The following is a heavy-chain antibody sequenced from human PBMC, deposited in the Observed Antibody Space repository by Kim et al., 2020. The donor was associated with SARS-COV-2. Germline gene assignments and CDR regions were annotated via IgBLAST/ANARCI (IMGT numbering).Heavy chain of an antibody. CDR2: GNT. V-gene: IGHV1-58*01. CDR3: AAYVDEIDY. J-gene: IGHJ4*02. Sequence: GNTNYAQKFQERVTITRDMSTSTAYMELSSLRSEDTAVYYCAAYVDEIDYWGQGTLVTVSS. D-gene: IGHD3-16*01.